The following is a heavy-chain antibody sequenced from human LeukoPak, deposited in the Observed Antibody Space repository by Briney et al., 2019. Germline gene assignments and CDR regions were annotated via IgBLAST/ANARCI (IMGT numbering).Heavy chain of an antibody. D-gene: IGHD6-13*01. CDR2: IYPGDSDT. Sequence: PGESLKISCKAPGYSFISYWIGWVRQMPGKGLELMGIIYPGDSDTRYSPSFQGQVTISADKSISTAYLQWRSLKASDTAMYYCARGGLDSSSWYEPYYFDYWGQGTLVTVSS. V-gene: IGHV5-51*01. J-gene: IGHJ4*02. CDR1: GYSFISYW. CDR3: ARGGLDSSSWYEPYYFDY.